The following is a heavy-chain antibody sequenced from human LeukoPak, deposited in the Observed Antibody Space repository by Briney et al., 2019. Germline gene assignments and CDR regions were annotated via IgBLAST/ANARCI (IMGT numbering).Heavy chain of an antibody. CDR3: ARDLGGDYAHY. J-gene: IGHJ4*02. CDR2: IYYSGST. D-gene: IGHD4-17*01. V-gene: IGHV4-39*07. CDR1: GGSISSSSYY. Sequence: SETLSLTCTVSGGSISSSSYYWGWIRQPPGKGLEWIGSIYYSGSTYYNPSLKSRVTISVDTSKNQFSLKLSSVTAADTAVYYCARDLGGDYAHYWGQGTLVTVSS.